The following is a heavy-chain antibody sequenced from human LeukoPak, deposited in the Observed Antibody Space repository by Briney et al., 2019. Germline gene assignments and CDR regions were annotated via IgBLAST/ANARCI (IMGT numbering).Heavy chain of an antibody. CDR2: TSNDGNNK. CDR3: AQQLGYCSRGSCYFTY. D-gene: IGHD2-15*01. J-gene: IGHJ4*02. V-gene: IGHV3-30-3*01. Sequence: GGSLRLSCAAFGFTFSSYAMHWVRQAPGKGLEWVAVTSNDGNNKYYADSVKGRFTISRDNSKNTLYLQMNSLRAEDTAVYYCAQQLGYCSRGSCYFTYWGQGTLVTVSS. CDR1: GFTFSSYA.